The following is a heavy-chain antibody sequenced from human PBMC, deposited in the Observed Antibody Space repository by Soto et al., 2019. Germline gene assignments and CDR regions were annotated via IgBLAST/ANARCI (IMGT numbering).Heavy chain of an antibody. CDR3: ARRAETNGWNGFGADKYYFDF. V-gene: IGHV1-8*01. D-gene: IGHD1-1*01. J-gene: IGHJ4*02. CDR2: MNPNTGNS. Sequence: ASVKVSCKASGYTFTSYNIYWVRQATGQGLEWMGWMNPNTGNSGYAQKFQGRVTVTSDTSINTVHMELSSLRSEDTAVYYCARRAETNGWNGFGADKYYFDFWGQGTLVTVSS. CDR1: GYTFTSYN.